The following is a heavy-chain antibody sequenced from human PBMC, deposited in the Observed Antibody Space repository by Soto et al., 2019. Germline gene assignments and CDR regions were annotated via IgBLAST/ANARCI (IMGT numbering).Heavy chain of an antibody. CDR2: IYYSGST. D-gene: IGHD2-2*01. Sequence: SETLSLTCTFSCGSIISYYWSWIRQPPGKGLEWIGYIYYSGSTNYDPALTSRVTISVDTSKNQLSLKLTSVTAADTAVYYCARDLSSIGEFGWYFDLWGRGALVTVSS. V-gene: IGHV4-59*01. CDR3: ARDLSSIGEFGWYFDL. CDR1: CGSIISYY. J-gene: IGHJ2*01.